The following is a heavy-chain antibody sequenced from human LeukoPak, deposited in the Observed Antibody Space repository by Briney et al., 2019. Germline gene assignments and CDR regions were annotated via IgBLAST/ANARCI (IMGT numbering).Heavy chain of an antibody. CDR2: IIPIFGTA. Sequence: WASVKVSCKASGGTFSSYAISWVRQAPGQGLEWMGGIIPIFGTANYAQKFQGRVTITVDESTSTAYMELSSLRSEDTAVYYCARAMVRGAEDYYYGMDVWGKGTTVTVSS. V-gene: IGHV1-69*13. CDR1: GGTFSSYA. D-gene: IGHD3-10*01. CDR3: ARAMVRGAEDYYYGMDV. J-gene: IGHJ6*04.